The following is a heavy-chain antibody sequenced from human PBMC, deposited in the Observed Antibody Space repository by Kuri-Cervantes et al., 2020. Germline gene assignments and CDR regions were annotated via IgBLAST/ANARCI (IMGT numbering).Heavy chain of an antibody. CDR2: ISSTSSYI. CDR1: GFTFSSYA. D-gene: IGHD6-13*01. V-gene: IGHV3-21*01. Sequence: LSLTCAASGFTFSSYAMHWVRQAPGKGLEWVSSISSTSSYIYYADSVKGRFTISRDNAKNSLYLRMNSLRAEDTAVYYCARDGRGQQYYYGMDVWGQGTTVTVSS. J-gene: IGHJ6*02. CDR3: ARDGRGQQYYYGMDV.